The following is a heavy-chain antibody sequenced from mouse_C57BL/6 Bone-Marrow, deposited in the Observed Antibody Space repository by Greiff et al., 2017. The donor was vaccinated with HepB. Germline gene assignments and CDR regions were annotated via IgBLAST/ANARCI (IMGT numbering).Heavy chain of an antibody. CDR1: GYTFTSYG. J-gene: IGHJ2*01. CDR3: ARKPYGNYFDY. Sequence: QVQLKESGAELARPGASVKLSCKASGYTFTSYGISWVKQRTGQGLEWIGEIYPRSGNTYYNEKFKGKATLTADKSSSTAYMELRSLTSEDSAVYFCARKPYGNYFDYWGQGTTLTVSS. V-gene: IGHV1-81*01. D-gene: IGHD2-1*01. CDR2: IYPRSGNT.